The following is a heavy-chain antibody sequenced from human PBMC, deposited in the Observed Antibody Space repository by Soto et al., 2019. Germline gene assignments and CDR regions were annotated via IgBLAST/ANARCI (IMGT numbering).Heavy chain of an antibody. J-gene: IGHJ6*02. CDR3: ARGRGSSSSVDYYYYYGMDV. CDR1: GCTFSSYA. CDR2: IIPIFGTA. V-gene: IGHV1-69*13. Sequence: ASVKVSCKASGCTFSSYAISWVRQAPGQGLEWMGGIIPIFGTANYAQKFQGRVTITADESTSTAYMELSSLRSEDTAVYYCARGRGSSSSVDYYYYYGMDVWGQGTTVTVSS. D-gene: IGHD6-6*01.